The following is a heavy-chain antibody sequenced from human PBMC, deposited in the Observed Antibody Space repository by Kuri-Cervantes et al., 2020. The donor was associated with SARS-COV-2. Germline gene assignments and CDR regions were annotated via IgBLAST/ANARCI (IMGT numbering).Heavy chain of an antibody. V-gene: IGHV3-30-3*01. Sequence: GESLKISCAASGFTFSSSAMHWVRQAPGKGPEWVTVISYDGSNKYYADSVKGRFTISRDNSKNTLFLQMNSLGAEDTAVYYCARARHGMDSWGQGTLVTVSS. CDR2: ISYDGSNK. CDR1: GFTFSSSA. J-gene: IGHJ4*02. CDR3: ARARHGMDS.